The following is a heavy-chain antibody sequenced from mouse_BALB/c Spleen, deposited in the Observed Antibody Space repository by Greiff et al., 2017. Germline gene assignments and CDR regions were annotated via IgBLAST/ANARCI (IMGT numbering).Heavy chain of an antibody. Sequence: VQLKESGPGLVKPSQSLSLTCTVTGYSITSDYAWNWIRQFPGNKLESMGYISYSGSTSYNPSLKSRISITRDTSKNQFFLQLNSVTTEDTATYYCAREGRGGAMDYWGQGTSVTVSS. CDR1: GYSITSDYA. CDR3: AREGRGGAMDY. D-gene: IGHD3-3*01. V-gene: IGHV3-2*02. J-gene: IGHJ4*01. CDR2: ISYSGST.